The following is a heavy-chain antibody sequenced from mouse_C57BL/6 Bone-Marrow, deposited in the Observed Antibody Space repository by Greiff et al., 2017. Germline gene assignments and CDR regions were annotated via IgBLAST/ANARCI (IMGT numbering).Heavy chain of an antibody. CDR1: GYTFTSYD. J-gene: IGHJ4*01. V-gene: IGHV1-85*01. CDR2: IYPRDGST. D-gene: IGHD1-1*01. CDR3: ARGHYYGSSFYAMDY. Sequence: QVQLKQSGPELVKPGASVKLSCKASGYTFTSYDINWVKQRPGQGLEWIGWIYPRDGSTKYNEKFKGKATLTVDTSYSTAYMELHSLTSEDSAVYFCARGHYYGSSFYAMDYWGQGTSVTVSS.